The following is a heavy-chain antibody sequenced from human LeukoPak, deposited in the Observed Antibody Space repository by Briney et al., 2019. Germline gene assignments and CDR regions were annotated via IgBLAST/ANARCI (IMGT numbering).Heavy chain of an antibody. CDR1: GFTFTNYA. J-gene: IGHJ4*02. CDR3: ARDHIAAADHLDY. D-gene: IGHD6-13*01. Sequence: PGGSLRLSCEASGFTFTNYAMAWVRQGPGKGLEWVSGITGSGGKTYYADSVRGRFTISRDNPKNTLYLQMNSLRAEDTAMYYCARDHIAAADHLDYWGQGTLVTVSS. CDR2: ITGSGGKT. V-gene: IGHV3-23*01.